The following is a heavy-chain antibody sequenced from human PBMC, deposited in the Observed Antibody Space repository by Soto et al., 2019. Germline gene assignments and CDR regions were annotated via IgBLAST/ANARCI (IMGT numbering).Heavy chain of an antibody. V-gene: IGHV4-34*01. D-gene: IGHD4-17*01. CDR2: INHSGST. J-gene: IGHJ5*02. CDR1: GGSFSGYY. Sequence: SETLSLTCAVYGGSFSGYYWSWIRQPPGKGLEWIGEINHSGSTNYNPSLKSRVTISVDTSKNQFSLKLSSVTAADTAVYYCARAGSYGDYGINWFDPWGQGTLVTVSS. CDR3: ARAGSYGDYGINWFDP.